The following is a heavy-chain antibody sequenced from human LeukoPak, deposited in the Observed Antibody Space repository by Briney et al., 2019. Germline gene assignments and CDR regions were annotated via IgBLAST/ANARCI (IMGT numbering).Heavy chain of an antibody. CDR1: GGSISSYY. V-gene: IGHV4-59*01. D-gene: IGHD4-23*01. J-gene: IGHJ6*02. Sequence: PSETLSLTCTVSGGSISSYYWSWIRQPHGKGLEWIGNIYYSGSTNYNPSLKSRVTISVDTSKNQFSLKLSSVTAADTAVYYCAREDYGSNLSSGMDVWGQGTTVTVSS. CDR2: IYYSGST. CDR3: AREDYGSNLSSGMDV.